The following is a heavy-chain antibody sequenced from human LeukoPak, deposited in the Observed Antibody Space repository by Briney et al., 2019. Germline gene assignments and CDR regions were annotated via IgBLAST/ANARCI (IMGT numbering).Heavy chain of an antibody. J-gene: IGHJ4*02. V-gene: IGHV1-3*01. CDR3: ARVNLSPDTYYYDSSGHDY. Sequence: ASVKVSCKASGYTFTSYAMHWVRQAPGQRLEWMGWTNAGNGNTKYSQKFQGRVTITADESTSTAYMELSSLRSEDTAVYYCARVNLSPDTYYYDSSGHDYWGQGTLVTVSS. CDR1: GYTFTSYA. CDR2: TNAGNGNT. D-gene: IGHD3-22*01.